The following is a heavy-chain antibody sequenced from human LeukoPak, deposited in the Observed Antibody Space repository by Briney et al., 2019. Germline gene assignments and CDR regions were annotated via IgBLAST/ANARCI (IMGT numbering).Heavy chain of an antibody. Sequence: GGSLRLSCAASGFTFSSYDMHWVRQATGKGLEWVSAIGTAGDTYYPGSVKGRFTISRENAKNSLYLQMNSLRAGDTAVYHCARLYSGSYSFDYWGQGTLVTVSS. CDR3: ARLYSGSYSFDY. V-gene: IGHV3-13*01. J-gene: IGHJ4*02. CDR2: IGTAGDT. D-gene: IGHD1-26*01. CDR1: GFTFSSYD.